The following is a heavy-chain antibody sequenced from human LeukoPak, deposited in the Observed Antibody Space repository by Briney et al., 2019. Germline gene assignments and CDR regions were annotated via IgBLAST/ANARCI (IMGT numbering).Heavy chain of an antibody. V-gene: IGHV4-59*01. CDR3: ARDLSYAMTTVTTGTGWFDP. CDR1: GGSISSYY. D-gene: IGHD4-17*01. Sequence: SETLSLTCTVSGGSISSYYWSWIRQPPGKGLEWIGYIYYSGSTNYNPSLKSRVTISVDTSKNQFSLKLRSVAAADTAIYYCARDLSYAMTTVTTGTGWFDPWGQGNLVIVSS. J-gene: IGHJ5*02. CDR2: IYYSGST.